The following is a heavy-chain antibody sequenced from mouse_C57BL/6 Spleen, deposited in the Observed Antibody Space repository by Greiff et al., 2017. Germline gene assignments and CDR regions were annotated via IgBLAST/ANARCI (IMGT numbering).Heavy chain of an antibody. CDR2: INPNYGTT. D-gene: IGHD2-4*01. CDR3: ARPRRGYDYDVWFAY. CDR1: GYSFTDYN. V-gene: IGHV1-39*01. Sequence: VQLKQSGPELVKPGASVKISCKASGYSFTDYNMNWVKQSNGKSLEWIGVINPNYGTTSYNQKFKGKATLTVDQSSSTAYMQLNSLTSEDSAVYYCARPRRGYDYDVWFAYWGQGTLVTVSA. J-gene: IGHJ3*01.